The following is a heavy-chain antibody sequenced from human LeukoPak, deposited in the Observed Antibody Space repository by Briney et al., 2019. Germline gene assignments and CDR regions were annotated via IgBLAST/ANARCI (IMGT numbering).Heavy chain of an antibody. CDR3: ARRSDSRYFDY. CDR1: GYSFTNYW. Sequence: GESLKISCKGSGYSFTNYWIAWVRQMPGKGLEWMGIIYPGGSDTRYSPSFQGQVTISADKSISTAYLQWSSLKASDTAMYYCARRSDSRYFDYWGQGTLVTVSS. J-gene: IGHJ4*02. V-gene: IGHV5-51*01. CDR2: IYPGGSDT. D-gene: IGHD3-22*01.